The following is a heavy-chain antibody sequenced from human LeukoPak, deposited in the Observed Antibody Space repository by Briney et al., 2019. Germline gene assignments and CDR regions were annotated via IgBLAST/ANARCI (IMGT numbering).Heavy chain of an antibody. V-gene: IGHV4-31*03. CDR1: GGSISSGDYY. CDR2: ISYSGST. J-gene: IGHJ6*02. Sequence: SETLSLTCTVSGGSISSGDYYWSWIRQHPAKGLEWIGCISYSGSTYYNPSLKSRVTISVDTSKNQFSLKLSSVTAADTAVYYCARDFYYYGMDVWGQGTTVTVSS. CDR3: ARDFYYYGMDV.